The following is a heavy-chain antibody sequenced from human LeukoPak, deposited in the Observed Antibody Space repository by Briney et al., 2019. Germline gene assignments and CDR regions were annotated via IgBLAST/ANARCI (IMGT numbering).Heavy chain of an antibody. CDR1: GITFSSYA. CDR3: ARPYRFLEWLLSTQYFDY. V-gene: IGHV3-30-3*01. CDR2: ISYDGSNK. Sequence: GGSLSLSCAASGITFSSYAMHWVRQAPGKGLKWVAVISYDGSNKYYADSVKGRFTISRDNSKSTLYLQMNSLRIEDTAVYYCARPYRFLEWLLSTQYFDYWGQGTLVTVSS. J-gene: IGHJ4*02. D-gene: IGHD3-3*01.